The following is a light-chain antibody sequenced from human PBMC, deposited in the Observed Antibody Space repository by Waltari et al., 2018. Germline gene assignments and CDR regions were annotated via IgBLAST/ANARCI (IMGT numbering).Light chain of an antibody. V-gene: IGKV1-5*03. J-gene: IGKJ1*01. CDR3: QQYKSYKT. CDR2: GAS. Sequence: DIQMTQTPSTLSPSVGDTVIISCRASQSITTSLALYQQKPGKAPDVLIYGASNLESGVPSRFSGSGSGTEFTLTISSLQPDDFATYYCQQYKSYKTFGQGTRVEIK. CDR1: QSITTS.